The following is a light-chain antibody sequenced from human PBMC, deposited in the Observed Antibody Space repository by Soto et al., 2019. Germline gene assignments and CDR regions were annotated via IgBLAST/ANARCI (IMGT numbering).Light chain of an antibody. J-gene: IGLJ1*01. V-gene: IGLV1-40*01. CDR3: QSSDNGLSVLYV. CDR2: GNN. Sequence: QSVLTQPPSVSGAPGQRVTISCTGSSSSIGAGFDVNWYQQLPGTAPKLLIYGNNNRPSGVPDRFSGSKSGTSASLAITGLQAEDEADYYCQSSDNGLSVLYVFGTGTKLTVL. CDR1: SSSIGAGFD.